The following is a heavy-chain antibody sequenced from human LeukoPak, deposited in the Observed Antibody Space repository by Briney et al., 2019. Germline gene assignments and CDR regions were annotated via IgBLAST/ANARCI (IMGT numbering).Heavy chain of an antibody. J-gene: IGHJ5*02. CDR1: GASISSSDW. D-gene: IGHD6-13*01. CDR3: AKDFHSAAGINWFDP. V-gene: IGHV4-4*02. CDR2: MYHSGNS. Sequence: SGTLSLTCAVSGASISSSDWWSWVRQPPGKGLEWIGEMYHSGNSNYNPSLKSRVTISVDKSKNQFSLKLSSVTAADTAVYYCAKDFHSAAGINWFDPWGQGTLVTVSS.